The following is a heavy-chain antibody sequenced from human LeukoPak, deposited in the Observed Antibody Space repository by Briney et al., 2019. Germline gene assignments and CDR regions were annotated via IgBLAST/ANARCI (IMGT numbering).Heavy chain of an antibody. V-gene: IGHV4-34*01. CDR2: INHSGST. Sequence: PSETLSLTCAVYGGSFSGYYWSWIRQPPGKGLEWIGEINHSGSTNYNPSLKSRVTISVDTSKNQFSLKLSSVTAADTAVYYCASSQTWYGSIDYWGPGTMVTVSS. CDR3: ASSQTWYGSIDY. D-gene: IGHD6-13*01. J-gene: IGHJ4*01. CDR1: GGSFSGYY.